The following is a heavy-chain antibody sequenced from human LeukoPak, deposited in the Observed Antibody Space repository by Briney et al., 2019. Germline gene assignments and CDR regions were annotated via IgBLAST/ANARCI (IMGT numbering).Heavy chain of an antibody. V-gene: IGHV1-24*01. D-gene: IGHD2-2*01. J-gene: IGHJ6*02. CDR1: GYMFSELS. Sequence: ASVKVSCKVSGYMFSELSMHWVRQAPGKGLEWMGSFDPVDGETIYAQKFQGRVTMTEDTSTDTAYMELSSLRSEDTAVYYCATEKNCSSTDCSAGMDVWDQGTTVTVSS. CDR2: FDPVDGET. CDR3: ATEKNCSSTDCSAGMDV.